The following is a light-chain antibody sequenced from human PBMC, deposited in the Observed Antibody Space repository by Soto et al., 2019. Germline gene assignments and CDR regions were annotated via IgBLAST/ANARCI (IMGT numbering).Light chain of an antibody. CDR3: QQRSNWPPFT. CDR1: QSVSSY. J-gene: IGKJ5*01. V-gene: IGKV3-11*01. Sequence: EIVLTQSPATLSLSPGERATLSCRASQSVSSYLAWYQQKPGQAPRLLIYDASNRATGIPARFSGSGSGTDFTLTISNLETEDFAVYYCQQRSNWPPFTFGQGTRLEIK. CDR2: DAS.